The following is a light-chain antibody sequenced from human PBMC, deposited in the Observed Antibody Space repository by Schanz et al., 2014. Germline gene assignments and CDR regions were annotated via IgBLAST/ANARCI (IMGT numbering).Light chain of an antibody. Sequence: QSALTQPASVSGSPGQSITISCTGTRSDVGGYNYVSWYQQHPGKAPRLMISDVSDRPSGVSNRFSGSKSGNTASLTISGLQAEDEADYYCQSYDRSLSAWVFGGGTKLTVL. CDR2: DVS. CDR1: RSDVGGYNY. CDR3: QSYDRSLSAWV. V-gene: IGLV2-14*03. J-gene: IGLJ3*02.